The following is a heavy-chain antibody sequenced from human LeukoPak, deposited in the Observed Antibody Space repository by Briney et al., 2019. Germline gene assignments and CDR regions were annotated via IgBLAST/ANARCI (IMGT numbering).Heavy chain of an antibody. V-gene: IGHV3-30*09. Sequence: GGSLRLSCAASGFTFSSYAMHWVRQAPGKGLEWVAVISYDGSNKYYADSVKGRFAISRDNSKNTLYLQMNSLRAEDTAVYYCARDAGIAAALYYFDYWGQGTLVTVSS. CDR3: ARDAGIAAALYYFDY. CDR1: GFTFSSYA. J-gene: IGHJ4*02. CDR2: ISYDGSNK. D-gene: IGHD6-13*01.